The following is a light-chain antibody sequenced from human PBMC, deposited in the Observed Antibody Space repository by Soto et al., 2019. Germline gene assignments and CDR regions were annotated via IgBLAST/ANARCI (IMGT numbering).Light chain of an antibody. CDR1: QSVRTY. CDR3: QQYNDWPLT. Sequence: EIVLTQSPVTLSLSPGERATLSCRASQSVRTYLAWYQVKPGQAPRLLIYDASRRASGVPARFSGSGSGTDFTLTISSLEPEDFALYYCQQYNDWPLTFGQGTKVEV. V-gene: IGKV3-11*01. CDR2: DAS. J-gene: IGKJ1*01.